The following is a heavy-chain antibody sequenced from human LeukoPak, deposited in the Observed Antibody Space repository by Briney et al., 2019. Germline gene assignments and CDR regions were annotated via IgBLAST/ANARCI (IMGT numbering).Heavy chain of an antibody. CDR3: ARAAAGTDYYYYGMDV. CDR1: GGSISSYY. J-gene: IGHJ6*02. CDR2: IYTSGST. D-gene: IGHD6-13*01. V-gene: IGHV4-4*07. Sequence: SETLSLTCTVSGGSISSYYWSWIRQPAGKGLEWIGRIYTSGSTNYNPSLKSRVTMSVDTSKNQFSLKLSSVTAADTAVYYCARAAAGTDYYYYGMDVWGQGTTVTVSS.